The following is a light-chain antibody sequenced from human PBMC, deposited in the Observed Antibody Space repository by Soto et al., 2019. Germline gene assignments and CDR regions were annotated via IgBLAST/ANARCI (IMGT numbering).Light chain of an antibody. V-gene: IGKV1-33*01. CDR3: QQYDNVFT. CDR2: DES. CDR1: QDITMY. J-gene: IGKJ5*01. Sequence: DIQMTQSPSSLSASVGDRVTITCQASQDITMYLNWYQQKPGKAPKLLIYDESNLQTGVPSRFSGSGYGTDFTFTISSLQPEDIATYYCQQYDNVFTFGQGTRLEI.